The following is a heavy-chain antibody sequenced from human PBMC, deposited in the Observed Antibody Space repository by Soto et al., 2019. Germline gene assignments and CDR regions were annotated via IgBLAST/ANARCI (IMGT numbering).Heavy chain of an antibody. CDR3: ARDNYYGSGSYYIMRSFDY. Sequence: QVQLVESGGGVVQPGRSLRLSCAASGFTFSSYGMHWVRQAPGKGLEWVSVIWYDGSNKYYADSVKGRFTISRDNSKNTLYLQMNSLRAEDTAVYYCARDNYYGSGSYYIMRSFDYWGQGTLVTVSS. J-gene: IGHJ4*02. CDR2: IWYDGSNK. V-gene: IGHV3-33*01. D-gene: IGHD3-10*01. CDR1: GFTFSSYG.